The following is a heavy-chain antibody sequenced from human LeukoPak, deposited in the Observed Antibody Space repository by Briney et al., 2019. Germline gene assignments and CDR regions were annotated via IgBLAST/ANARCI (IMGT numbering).Heavy chain of an antibody. CDR3: ARVDLTYYYGSGSTPYYYYYYMDV. D-gene: IGHD3-10*01. CDR2: IYYSGST. V-gene: IGHV4-59*01. Sequence: PSETLSLTCTVSAGSISSYYWSWIRQPPGKGLEWIGYIYYSGSTNYNPSLKSRVTISVDTSKNQFSLKLSSVTAADTAVYYCARVDLTYYYGSGSTPYYYYYYMDVWGKGTTVTISS. J-gene: IGHJ6*03. CDR1: AGSISSYY.